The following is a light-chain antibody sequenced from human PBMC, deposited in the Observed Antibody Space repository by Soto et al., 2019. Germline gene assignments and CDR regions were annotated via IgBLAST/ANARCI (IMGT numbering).Light chain of an antibody. V-gene: IGLV2-14*01. CDR1: SSDVGGYNY. J-gene: IGLJ3*02. Sequence: QSALTQPASVSGSPGQSITISCTGTSSDVGGYNYVSWYQQHPGKAPKLMIYEVSNRPSGVSNRFSGSKSGNTASLTLSGLQAEDEADYYCSSYTSSSTPWVFGGGTKVTVL. CDR3: SSYTSSSTPWV. CDR2: EVS.